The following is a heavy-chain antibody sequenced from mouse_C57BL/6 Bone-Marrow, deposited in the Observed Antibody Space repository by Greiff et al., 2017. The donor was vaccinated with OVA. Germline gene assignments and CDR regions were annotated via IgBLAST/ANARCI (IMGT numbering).Heavy chain of an antibody. Sequence: EVKVEESGGGLVQPGGSLKLSCAASGFTFSDYGMAWVRQAPRKGPEWVAFISNLAYSIYYADTVTGRFTISRENAKNTLYLEMSSLRSEDTAMYYCASYGSSSYAMDYWGQGTSVTVSS. CDR2: ISNLAYSI. CDR3: ASYGSSSYAMDY. V-gene: IGHV5-15*04. CDR1: GFTFSDYG. J-gene: IGHJ4*01. D-gene: IGHD1-1*01.